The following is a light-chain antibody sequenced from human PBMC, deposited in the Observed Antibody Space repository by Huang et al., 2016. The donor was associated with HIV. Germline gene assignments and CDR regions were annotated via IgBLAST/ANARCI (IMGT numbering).Light chain of an antibody. CDR2: ATS. J-gene: IGKJ1*01. CDR3: QQYQSIPWT. Sequence: DIQMTQSPSSLSASVGDRVTITCRASQGIGNSLALYQQKPEKPPSLLLYATSRLESDVPSRFSGSGSGTHYTLTITTLHPEDLASYYCQQYQSIPWTFGQGTKVEIK. V-gene: IGKV1-NL1*01. CDR1: QGIGNS.